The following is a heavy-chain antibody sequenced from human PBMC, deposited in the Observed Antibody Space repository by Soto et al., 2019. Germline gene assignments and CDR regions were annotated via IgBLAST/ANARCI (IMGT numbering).Heavy chain of an antibody. D-gene: IGHD2-8*01. CDR3: AKSPMVRTFHYGMDV. V-gene: IGHV3-7*05. CDR1: ELTFSSFW. J-gene: IGHJ6*02. Sequence: EVQVVESGGGLVQPGGSLRVSCAASELTFSSFWVSWVRQAPGKGLEWVADINEDGTEKYYAYAVKGRFTISRDNAKNSLYLQMNNLRAGDTAVYFCAKSPMVRTFHYGMDVWGQGTTVTVSS. CDR2: INEDGTEK.